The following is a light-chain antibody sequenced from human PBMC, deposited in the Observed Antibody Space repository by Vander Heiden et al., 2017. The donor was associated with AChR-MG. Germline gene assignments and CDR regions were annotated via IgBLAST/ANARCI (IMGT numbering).Light chain of an antibody. Sequence: DIQMTQSPSTLSASVGDRVTITCRASQNIYSWLAWYQQRPGEAPKVLIHNAFILEGGVPSRFSGSGSGTEFTLTISSLQPDDFATYYCQQYSTYWTFGQGTKVQI. CDR2: NAF. CDR3: QQYSTYWT. CDR1: QNIYSW. J-gene: IGKJ1*01. V-gene: IGKV1-5*03.